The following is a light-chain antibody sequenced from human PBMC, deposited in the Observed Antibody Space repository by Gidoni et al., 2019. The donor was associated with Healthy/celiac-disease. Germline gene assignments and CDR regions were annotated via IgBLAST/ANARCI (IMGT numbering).Light chain of an antibody. V-gene: IGKV3-20*01. CDR3: QQYGSSPRT. J-gene: IGKJ1*01. CDR2: GAS. Sequence: EIVLTQSLATLSLSPGERATISCRASQSVSSSYLAWYQQKPGQAPRLLIYGASSRATGLPDRFSGSGSGTDFTLTISRLEPEDFAVYYCQQYGSSPRTFGQGTKVEIK. CDR1: QSVSSSY.